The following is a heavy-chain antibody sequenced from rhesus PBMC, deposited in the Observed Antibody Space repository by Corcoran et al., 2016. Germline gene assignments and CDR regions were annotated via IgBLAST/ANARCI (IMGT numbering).Heavy chain of an antibody. CDR1: GYSISSGYY. CDR2: ISGSSGST. CDR3: ARLEIQWVQSWDY. D-gene: IGHD5-24*01. J-gene: IGHJ4*01. V-gene: IGHV4-99*01. Sequence: QVQLQESGPGLVKPSETLSLTCAVSGYSISSGYYWGWIRQPPGKGLEYIGYISGSSGSTYYNPSLKSRFTISKDTSKNQFSLKLSSVTASDTAVYYCARLEIQWVQSWDYWGQGVLVTVSS.